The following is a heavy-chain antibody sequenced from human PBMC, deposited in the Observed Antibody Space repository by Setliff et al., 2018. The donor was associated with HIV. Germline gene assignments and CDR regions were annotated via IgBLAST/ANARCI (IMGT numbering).Heavy chain of an antibody. CDR1: GYSFTNYY. CDR3: ARRGGPQQIDLDS. J-gene: IGHJ5*01. V-gene: IGHV1-46*01. D-gene: IGHD3-10*01. CDR2: ISPSSGDT. Sequence: ASVKVSCKASGYSFTNYYIHWVRQAPGQGLEWMGVISPSSGDTLYAQNFQGRVTVTRDTSTSTVYMELSSLRSEDTAMYYCARRGGPQQIDLDSWGHGTLVTVSS.